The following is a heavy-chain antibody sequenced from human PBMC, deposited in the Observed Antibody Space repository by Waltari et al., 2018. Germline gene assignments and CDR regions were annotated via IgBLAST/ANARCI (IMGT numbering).Heavy chain of an antibody. CDR2: ISYSGNT. J-gene: IGHJ3*02. D-gene: IGHD3-16*01. V-gene: IGHV4-31*03. CDR3: ARDYWGRGALDI. Sequence: QVRLQESGPGLVKGSQTLSLTCSVSGVSVTGGGYYWRWVRQHPGKGLEWIGYISYSGNTYYNPSLKSRVTISKDLFKNQFSLNLRSVTAADTAVYYCARDYWGRGALDIWGQGTMVTASS. CDR1: GVSVTGGGYY.